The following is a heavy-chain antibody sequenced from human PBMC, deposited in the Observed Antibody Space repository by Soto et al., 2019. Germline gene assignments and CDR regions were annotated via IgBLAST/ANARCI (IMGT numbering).Heavy chain of an antibody. D-gene: IGHD2-21*01. V-gene: IGHV1-2*02. J-gene: IGHJ4*02. CDR1: GYTFTDSH. Sequence: QVQLVQSGTALMKPGASAKVSCKASGYTFTDSHIHWVRQAPGQGLVWLGWTNPKSSGTYYPQKCQGMITMTMDTSISTAYIERTNLTSDETAVYYCERDPPSYSTSPPEGVGLWRQGTLVTVSS. CDR2: TNPKSSGT. CDR3: ERDPPSYSTSPPEGVGL.